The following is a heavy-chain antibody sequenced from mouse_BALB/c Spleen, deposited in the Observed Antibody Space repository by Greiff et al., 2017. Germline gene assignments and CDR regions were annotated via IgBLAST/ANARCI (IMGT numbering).Heavy chain of an antibody. CDR2: ISSGGST. CDR3: ARHGNNAMDY. J-gene: IGHJ4*01. Sequence: EVKLMESGGGLVKPGGSLKLSCAASGFTFSSYAMSWVRQTPEKRLEWVASISSGGSTYYPDSVKGRFTISRDNARNILYLQMSSLRSEDTAIYYCARHGNNAMDYWGQGTSVTVSS. D-gene: IGHD5-1-1*01. V-gene: IGHV5-6-5*01. CDR1: GFTFSSYA.